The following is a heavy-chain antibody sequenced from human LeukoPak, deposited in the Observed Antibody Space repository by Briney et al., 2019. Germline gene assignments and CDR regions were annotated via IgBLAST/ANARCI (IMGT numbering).Heavy chain of an antibody. CDR3: AKEPHLKHYYDILTGYYTDY. D-gene: IGHD3-9*01. V-gene: IGHV3-23*01. Sequence: PGGSLRLSCAASGFTFSSYAMSWVRQAPGKGLEWVSAISGSGGSTYYADSVKGRFTISRDNSKNTLYLQMNSLRAEDTAVYYCAKEPHLKHYYDILTGYYTDYWGQGTLVTVSS. J-gene: IGHJ4*02. CDR1: GFTFSSYA. CDR2: ISGSGGST.